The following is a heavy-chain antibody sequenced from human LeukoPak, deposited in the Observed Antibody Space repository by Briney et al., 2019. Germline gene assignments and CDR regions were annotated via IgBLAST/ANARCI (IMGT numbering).Heavy chain of an antibody. Sequence: GRSLRLSCAASGFTFISYGMHWVRQAPGKGLEWVAVISYDGSNKYYADSVKGRFTISRDNSKNTLYLQMNSLRAEDTAVYYCAKDVSSSWYYFDYWGQGTLVTVSS. CDR3: AKDVSSSWYYFDY. CDR1: GFTFISYG. V-gene: IGHV3-30*18. D-gene: IGHD6-13*01. J-gene: IGHJ4*02. CDR2: ISYDGSNK.